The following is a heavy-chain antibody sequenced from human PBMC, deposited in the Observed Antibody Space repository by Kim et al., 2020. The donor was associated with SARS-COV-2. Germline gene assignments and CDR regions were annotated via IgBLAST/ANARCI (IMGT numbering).Heavy chain of an antibody. Sequence: STYYADSVKGRFTISRDNSKNTLYLQMNSLRAEDTAVYYCAKDHSACFDYWGQGTLVTVSS. V-gene: IGHV3-23*01. J-gene: IGHJ4*02. D-gene: IGHD6-13*01. CDR3: AKDHSACFDY. CDR2: ST.